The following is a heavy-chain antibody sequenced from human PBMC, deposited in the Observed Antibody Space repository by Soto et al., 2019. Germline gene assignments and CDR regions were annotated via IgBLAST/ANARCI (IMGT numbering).Heavy chain of an antibody. CDR1: GYTLNTYY. Sequence: ASVKVSCKPSGYTLNTYYLHWVRQAPGQGLEWMGIIHPSGGGSTYAQKLQGRVTMTTDTSTSTAYMELRSLRSDDTAVYYCARDVGYGLIDYWGQGTLVTVSS. J-gene: IGHJ4*02. CDR3: ARDVGYGLIDY. CDR2: IHPSGGGS. V-gene: IGHV1-46*02. D-gene: IGHD5-18*01.